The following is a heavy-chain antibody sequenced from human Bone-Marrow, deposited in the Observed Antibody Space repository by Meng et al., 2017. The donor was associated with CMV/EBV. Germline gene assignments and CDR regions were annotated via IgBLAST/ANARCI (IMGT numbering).Heavy chain of an antibody. J-gene: IGHJ4*02. V-gene: IGHV3-NL1*01. Sequence: GESLKISCAASGFTFSSYAMHWVRQAPGKGLEWVSVTYSGDSGTYYADSVKGRFTISRDNSKNTLYLQMNSLRAEDTAVYYCAREDDFWSGLDYWGQGTLVTVSS. D-gene: IGHD3-3*01. CDR1: GFTFSSYA. CDR2: TYSGDSGT. CDR3: AREDDFWSGLDY.